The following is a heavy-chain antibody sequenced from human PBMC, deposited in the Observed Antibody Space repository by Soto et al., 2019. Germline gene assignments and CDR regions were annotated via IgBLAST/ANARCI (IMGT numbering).Heavy chain of an antibody. Sequence: PSETLSLTCTVSGGSISSGGYYWSWIRQHPGKGLEWIGYIYYSGSTYYNPSLKSRVTISVDTSKNQFSLKLSSVTAADTAVYYCARAHDSSGFNWFDPWGQGPRSPS. CDR1: GGSISSGGYY. V-gene: IGHV4-31*03. J-gene: IGHJ5*02. CDR2: IYYSGST. D-gene: IGHD3-22*01. CDR3: ARAHDSSGFNWFDP.